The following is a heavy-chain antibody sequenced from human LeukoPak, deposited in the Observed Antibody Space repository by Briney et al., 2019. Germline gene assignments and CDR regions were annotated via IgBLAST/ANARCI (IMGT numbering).Heavy chain of an antibody. CDR2: ISSYGSNI. CDR3: ARIRGYSGYAFDY. V-gene: IGHV3-48*03. CDR1: GFTFVSYE. J-gene: IGHJ4*02. D-gene: IGHD5-12*01. Sequence: GGSLRLSCAAPGFTFVSYEVNWVRQAPGKGLEWVSYISSYGSNIYYADSVKGRFTISRDNAKNSLYLQMNSLRAEDTAVYYCARIRGYSGYAFDYWGQGTLVTVSS.